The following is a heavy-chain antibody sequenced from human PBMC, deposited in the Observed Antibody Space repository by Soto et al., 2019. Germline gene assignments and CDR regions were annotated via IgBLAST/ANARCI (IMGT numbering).Heavy chain of an antibody. D-gene: IGHD6-19*01. J-gene: IGHJ4*02. CDR2: IYHSGST. Sequence: PSETLSLTCAVSGGSISSSNWWSWVRQSPGKGLEWIGEIYHSGSTNYNPSLKSRVTISVDKSKNQFSLKLSSVTAADTAVYYWAKINNSAWQPFDYWAQGTLVTVSS. CDR1: GGSISSSNW. V-gene: IGHV4-4*02. CDR3: AKINNSAWQPFDY.